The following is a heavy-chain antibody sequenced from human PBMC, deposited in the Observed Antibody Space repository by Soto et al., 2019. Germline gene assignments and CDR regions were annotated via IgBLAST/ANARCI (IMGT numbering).Heavy chain of an antibody. CDR3: AKESTPVRYDILTGQSLDV. D-gene: IGHD3-9*01. CDR1: AFTFSSYG. CDR2: ISYDGSNK. Sequence: GGSLRLSCAASAFTFSSYGMHWVRQAPGKGLEWVAVISYDGSNKYYADSVKGRFTISRDNSKSTLYLQMNSLRAEDTAVYYCAKESTPVRYDILTGQSLDVWGQGTTVTVSS. J-gene: IGHJ6*02. V-gene: IGHV3-30*18.